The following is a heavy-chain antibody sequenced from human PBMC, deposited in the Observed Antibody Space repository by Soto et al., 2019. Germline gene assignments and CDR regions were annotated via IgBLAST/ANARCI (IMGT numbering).Heavy chain of an antibody. V-gene: IGHV3-7*03. CDR3: AREEPWVIFGVVIYYYYGMDV. D-gene: IGHD3-3*01. CDR1: GFTFSSYW. CDR2: IKQDGSEK. J-gene: IGHJ6*02. Sequence: ILSCAASGFTFSSYWMSWVRQAPGKGLEWVANIKQDGSEKYYVDSVKGRFTISRDNAKNSLYLQMNSLRAEDTAVYYCAREEPWVIFGVVIYYYYGMDVWGQGTTVTVSS.